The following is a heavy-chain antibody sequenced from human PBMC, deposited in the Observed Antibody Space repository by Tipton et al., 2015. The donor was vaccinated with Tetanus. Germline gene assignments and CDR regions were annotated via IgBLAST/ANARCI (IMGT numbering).Heavy chain of an antibody. CDR2: INPNSGGT. CDR1: GYTFIDYY. CDR3: ARDRGDYIYYGMDV. V-gene: IGHV1-2*02. D-gene: IGHD3-22*01. Sequence: QLVQSGAEVRKPGASVKVSCKASGYTFIDYYMHWVRQAPGQGLEWMGWINPNSGGTNYAQKFQGRVTTTRDTSISTVYMELSRLRSDDTAVYYCARDRGDYIYYGMDVWGPGTTVTVSS. J-gene: IGHJ6*02.